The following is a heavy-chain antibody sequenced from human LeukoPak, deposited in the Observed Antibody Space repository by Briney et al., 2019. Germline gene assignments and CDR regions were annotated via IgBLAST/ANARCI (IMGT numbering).Heavy chain of an antibody. J-gene: IGHJ5*02. CDR3: ARVGCSSTSCYSGPKGNNWFDP. V-gene: IGHV3-33*01. Sequence: GRSLRLSCAAPGFTFSSYGMHWVRQAPGKGLEWVAVIWYDGSNKYYADSVKGRFTISRDNSKNTLYLQMNSLRAEDTAVYYCARVGCSSTSCYSGPKGNNWFDPWGQGTLVTVSS. CDR1: GFTFSSYG. CDR2: IWYDGSNK. D-gene: IGHD2-2*01.